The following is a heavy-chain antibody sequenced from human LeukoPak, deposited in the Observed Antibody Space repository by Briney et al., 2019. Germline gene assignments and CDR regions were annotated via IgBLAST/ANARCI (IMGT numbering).Heavy chain of an antibody. D-gene: IGHD2-15*01. J-gene: IGHJ4*02. CDR3: VRRYCSSSSCTLDS. Sequence: AGGSLRLSCAASGFTFSNAWMSWVRQAPGKGLEWVSYISSSGRTIFYADSVKGRFTVSRDNAKNSLYLQMNSLRAEDTAVYYCVRRYCSSSSCTLDSWGQGTLVTVSS. CDR2: ISSSGRTI. CDR1: GFTFSNAW. V-gene: IGHV3-11*04.